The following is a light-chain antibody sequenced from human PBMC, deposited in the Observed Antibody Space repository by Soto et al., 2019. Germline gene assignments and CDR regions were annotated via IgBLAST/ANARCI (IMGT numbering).Light chain of an antibody. V-gene: IGKV1-39*01. CDR3: QQGYSTLPYT. J-gene: IGKJ2*01. CDR2: SAS. Sequence: DIQMTQSPSSLSASVGDRVTITCRASQSIRTYLTWYQQRPGKAPKLLIFSASSLQSGVPPRFSGSGSGTDFTLTISSLQPEDSATYYCQQGYSTLPYTFGQGTKLEI. CDR1: QSIRTY.